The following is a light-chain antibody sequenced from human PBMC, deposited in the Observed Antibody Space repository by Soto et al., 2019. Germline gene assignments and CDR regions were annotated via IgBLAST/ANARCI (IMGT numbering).Light chain of an antibody. CDR2: AAS. CDR1: QSISSY. V-gene: IGKV1-39*01. J-gene: IGKJ1*01. CDR3: QQSYSAPPWT. Sequence: DIQMTQSPSSLSASVGDRVTITCRASQSISSYLNWYQQKPGKAPELLIYAASSLQSGVPSRFSGSGSGTDFTLTINSLQPEDFVTYYCQQSYSAPPWTFGQGTKVDIK.